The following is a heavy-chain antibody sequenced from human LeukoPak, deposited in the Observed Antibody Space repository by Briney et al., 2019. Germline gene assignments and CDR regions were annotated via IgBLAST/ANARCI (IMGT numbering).Heavy chain of an antibody. CDR3: ARLRGLRFLEWLPSLYYGMDV. J-gene: IGHJ6*02. V-gene: IGHV4-39*01. D-gene: IGHD3-3*01. CDR2: IYYSGST. CDR1: GGSISSSSYY. Sequence: PSETLSLTCTVSGGSISSSSYYWGWIRQPPGKGLEWIGSIYYSGSTYYNPSLKSRVTISVDTSKNQFSLKLSSVTAADTAVYYCARLRGLRFLEWLPSLYYGMDVWGQGTTVTVSS.